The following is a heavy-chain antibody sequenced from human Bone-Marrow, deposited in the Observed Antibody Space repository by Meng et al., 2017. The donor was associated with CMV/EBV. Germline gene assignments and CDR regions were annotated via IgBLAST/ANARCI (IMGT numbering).Heavy chain of an antibody. CDR1: GFTFSSSW. CDR3: ARDLHDFWSGYYRPGFDY. V-gene: IGHV3-74*03. D-gene: IGHD3-3*01. CDR2: INSDGSDT. J-gene: IGHJ4*02. Sequence: GESLKISCAASGFTFSSSWMHWVRQAPGKGLVWVSHINSDGSDTKYADSVKGRFTISRDNAKNSLYLQMNSLRAEDTAVYYCARDLHDFWSGYYRPGFDYWGQGNLVTVSS.